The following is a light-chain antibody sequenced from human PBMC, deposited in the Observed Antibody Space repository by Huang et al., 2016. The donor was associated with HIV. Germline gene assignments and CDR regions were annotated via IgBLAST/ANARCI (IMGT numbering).Light chain of an antibody. J-gene: IGKJ2*01. CDR2: DTS. CDR1: QNFDNY. Sequence: DIQMTQSPSSLSASVGDRITITCQASQNFDNYLNWYQQKPGKAPKLLIYDTSKLESGVPSRFSGSISVTHFILTINSLEPEDFATYYCQQYDNSIYTFGQGTKLQIK. V-gene: IGKV1-33*01. CDR3: QQYDNSIYT.